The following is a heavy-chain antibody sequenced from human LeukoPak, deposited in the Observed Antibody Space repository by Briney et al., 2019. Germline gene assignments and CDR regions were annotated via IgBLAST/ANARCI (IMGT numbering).Heavy chain of an antibody. J-gene: IGHJ4*02. CDR1: GYTFTGYY. D-gene: IGHD3-22*01. Sequence: ASVKVSCKASGYTFTGYYIHWVRQAPGQGLEWMGWISAYNGNTNYAQKLQGRVTMTTDTSTSTAYMELRSLRSDDTAVYYCARLFYDSSGWYFDYWGQGTLVTVSS. CDR3: ARLFYDSSGWYFDY. CDR2: ISAYNGNT. V-gene: IGHV1-18*04.